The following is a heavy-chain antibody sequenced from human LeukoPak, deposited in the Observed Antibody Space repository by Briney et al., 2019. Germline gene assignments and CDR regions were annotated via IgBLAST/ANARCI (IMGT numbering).Heavy chain of an antibody. Sequence: SETLSLTCTVSGYSISSGYYWGWIRQPPGKGLEWIGSIYHSGSTYYNPSLKSRVTISVDTSKNQFSLKLSSVTAADTAVYYCARVGWELTHYSDYWGQGTLVTVSS. V-gene: IGHV4-38-2*02. J-gene: IGHJ4*02. CDR3: ARVGWELTHYSDY. CDR2: IYHSGST. D-gene: IGHD1-26*01. CDR1: GYSISSGYY.